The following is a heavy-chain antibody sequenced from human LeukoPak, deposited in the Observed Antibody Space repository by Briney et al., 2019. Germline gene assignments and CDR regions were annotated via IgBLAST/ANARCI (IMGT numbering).Heavy chain of an antibody. J-gene: IGHJ5*02. CDR2: IHYSGST. Sequence: SETLSLTCTVSGGSISSYYWSWIRQPPGKGLEWIGYIHYSGSTNYNPSLRSRVTISGDTSKNQFSLKLSSVTAADTAVYYCARLRGYCTNGVCYTISWFDPWGQGTLVTVSS. CDR1: GGSISSYY. D-gene: IGHD2-8*01. V-gene: IGHV4-59*12. CDR3: ARLRGYCTNGVCYTISWFDP.